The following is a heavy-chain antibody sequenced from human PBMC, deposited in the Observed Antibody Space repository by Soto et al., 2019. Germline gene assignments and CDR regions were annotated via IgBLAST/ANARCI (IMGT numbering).Heavy chain of an antibody. CDR1: GFIFTDWF. CDR2: INTSGGNS. V-gene: IGHV1-46*01. CDR3: AKEGAIPGEVDA. D-gene: IGHD2-21*01. J-gene: IGHJ1*01. Sequence: HLAQSGPEVKRPGASVKISCKASGFIFTDWFMHWVRQAPGQGPEWMGIINTSGGNSIYSQKFQERRTMTRDSSTSTLYVELSSLTSADTAVYYCAKEGAIPGEVDAWGQGTLVTVSS.